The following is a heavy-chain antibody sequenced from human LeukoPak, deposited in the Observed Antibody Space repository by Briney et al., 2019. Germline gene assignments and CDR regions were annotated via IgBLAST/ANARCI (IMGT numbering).Heavy chain of an antibody. Sequence: GGSLRLSCAASGFTFSSYGMHWVRQAPGKGLEWVAFIRHDGSNKYYADSVKGRFTISRDNSKNTLYLQMNSLRAEDTAVYYCAKATYYDYVWGSYRYPPPDYWGQGTLVTVSS. J-gene: IGHJ4*02. D-gene: IGHD3-16*02. CDR1: GFTFSSYG. CDR3: AKATYYDYVWGSYRYPPPDY. CDR2: IRHDGSNK. V-gene: IGHV3-30*02.